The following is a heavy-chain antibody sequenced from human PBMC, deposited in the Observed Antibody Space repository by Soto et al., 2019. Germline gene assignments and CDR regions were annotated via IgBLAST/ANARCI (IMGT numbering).Heavy chain of an antibody. CDR3: ARDLRSITGKLAHFDY. D-gene: IGHD1-20*01. V-gene: IGHV4-39*02. J-gene: IGHJ4*02. CDR1: GGSIISNTYY. Sequence: SETLSLTCAFSGGSIISNTYYWGWIRQPPGKGLEWIGAISYSENTYYNLSLKSRVTISVDTSKNQFSLNLISVTAADTAVYYCARDLRSITGKLAHFDYWGQGTLVTVSS. CDR2: ISYSENT.